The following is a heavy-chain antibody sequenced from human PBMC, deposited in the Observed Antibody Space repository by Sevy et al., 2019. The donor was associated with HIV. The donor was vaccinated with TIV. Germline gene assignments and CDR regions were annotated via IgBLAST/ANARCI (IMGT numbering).Heavy chain of an antibody. V-gene: IGHV1-18*04. CDR2: ISTYNGDT. Sequence: ASVKVSCETFGHTLSRHAISWVRQAPGQGLEWMGWISTYNGDTIYAQNFQGRVTMTTDTSTRTAYMELRSLRSDDTAVYFGARLTASRGHDSWGQGTLVTVSS. CDR1: GHTLSRHA. J-gene: IGHJ4*02. D-gene: IGHD2-21*02. CDR3: ARLTASRGHDS.